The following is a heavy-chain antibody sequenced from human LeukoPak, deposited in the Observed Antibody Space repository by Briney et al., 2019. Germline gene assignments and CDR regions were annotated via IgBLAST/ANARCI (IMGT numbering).Heavy chain of an antibody. Sequence: PGGSLGLSYAASAFTFGSFGMSWVRQAPGKGLEWVSVISDTGGSTFYADSVKGRFTISRDNSKNTLYLQMNSLRAEDTAIYYCAKGRIQSYMAPEYWGQGTLVTVSS. CDR1: AFTFGSFG. CDR3: AKGRIQSYMAPEY. CDR2: ISDTGGST. J-gene: IGHJ4*02. V-gene: IGHV3-23*01. D-gene: IGHD4-11*01.